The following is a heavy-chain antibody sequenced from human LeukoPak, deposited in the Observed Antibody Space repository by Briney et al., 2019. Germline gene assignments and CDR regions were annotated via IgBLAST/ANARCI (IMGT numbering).Heavy chain of an antibody. CDR3: ARGSFPRSIDAFDI. V-gene: IGHV1-18*01. CDR1: GYTFTSYG. J-gene: IGHJ3*02. CDR2: ISAYNGNT. D-gene: IGHD2/OR15-2a*01. Sequence: ASVKVSCKASGYTFTSYGISWVRQAPGQGLEWMGWISAYNGNTNYAQKFQGRVTMTTDTSTSTAYMELRSLRSDDTAVYYCARGSFPRSIDAFDIWGQGTMVTVSS.